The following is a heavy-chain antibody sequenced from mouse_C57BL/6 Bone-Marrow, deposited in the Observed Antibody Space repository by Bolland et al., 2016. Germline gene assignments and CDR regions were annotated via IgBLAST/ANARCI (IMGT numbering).Heavy chain of an antibody. Sequence: YNEKFKGKATLTSDKSSSTAYMELSSLTSEDSAVYYCARLESYSTSWFAYWGQGTLV. J-gene: IGHJ3*01. V-gene: IGHV1S136*01. D-gene: IGHD2-5*01. CDR3: ARLESYSTSWFAY.